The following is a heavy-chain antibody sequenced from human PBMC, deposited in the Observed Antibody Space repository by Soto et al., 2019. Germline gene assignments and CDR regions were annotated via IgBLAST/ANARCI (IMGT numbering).Heavy chain of an antibody. CDR1: GGAFSSYA. Sequence: QVQLVQSGAEVKKPGSSVKVSCKASGGAFSSYAISWVRQAPGQGLAGMGGNHPPLNISNYAQKFQGRVTITADEATTTAYMDLSILASADTAVYYFARRRLGYGSWYFDLWGRGTLITVSS. V-gene: IGHV1-69*01. D-gene: IGHD3-10*01. CDR2: NHPPLNIS. J-gene: IGHJ2*01. CDR3: ARRRLGYGSWYFDL.